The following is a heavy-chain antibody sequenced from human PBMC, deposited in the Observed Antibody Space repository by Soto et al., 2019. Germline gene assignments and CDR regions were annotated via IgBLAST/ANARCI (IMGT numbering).Heavy chain of an antibody. Sequence: QPGGSLRLSCAASGFTFSSYGMHWVRQAPGKGLEWVAVIWYDGSNKYYADSVKGRFTISRDNSKNTLYLQMNSLRAEDTAVYYCARDYTRTIFGVVTARYGMDVWGQGTTVTVSS. V-gene: IGHV3-33*01. D-gene: IGHD3-3*01. CDR2: IWYDGSNK. J-gene: IGHJ6*02. CDR3: ARDYTRTIFGVVTARYGMDV. CDR1: GFTFSSYG.